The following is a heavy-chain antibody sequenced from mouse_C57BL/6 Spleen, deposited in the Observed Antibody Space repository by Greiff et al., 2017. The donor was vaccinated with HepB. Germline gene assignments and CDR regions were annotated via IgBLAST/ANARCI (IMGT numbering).Heavy chain of an antibody. CDR3: ARWGGSSPIDHAMDY. CDR1: GYTFTTYP. J-gene: IGHJ4*01. Sequence: VQLQESGAELVKPGASVKMSCKASGYTFTTYPIEWMKQNHGKSLEWIGNFHPYNDDTKYNEKFKGKATLTVEKSSSTVYLEPSRLTSDDSAVYYFARWGGSSPIDHAMDYWGQGTSVTVSS. D-gene: IGHD1-1*01. V-gene: IGHV1-47*01. CDR2: FHPYNDDT.